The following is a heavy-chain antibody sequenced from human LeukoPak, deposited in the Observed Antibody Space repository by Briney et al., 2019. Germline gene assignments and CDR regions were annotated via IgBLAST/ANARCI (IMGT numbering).Heavy chain of an antibody. J-gene: IGHJ5*02. V-gene: IGHV4-38-2*01. Sequence: SETLSLTCAVSGYFITSGHYWGWIRRPPGKGLEWIGSISHSGYTYYNPSLKGRVTISVDTSKNQFSLKLSSVTAADTAVYYCAKVGQQLVRDWFDPWGQGTLVTVSS. CDR3: AKVGQQLVRDWFDP. CDR2: ISHSGYT. CDR1: GYFITSGHY. D-gene: IGHD6-6*01.